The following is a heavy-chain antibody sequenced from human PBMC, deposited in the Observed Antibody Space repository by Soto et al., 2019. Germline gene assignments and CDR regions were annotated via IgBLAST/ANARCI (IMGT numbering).Heavy chain of an antibody. V-gene: IGHV4-30-4*01. Sequence: QVQLQESGPGLVKPSQTLSLTCSVSGGSISNDDYYWSWIRQSPGKGLERIGHIHHSGNAHYNPSLTGRMIIALDTSKSQFSLNLTSVTAADTAIYYCSRLGYCSGGSCHNYWGQGTLVTVSS. CDR3: SRLGYCSGGSCHNY. CDR2: IHHSGNA. D-gene: IGHD2-15*01. CDR1: GGSISNDDYY. J-gene: IGHJ4*02.